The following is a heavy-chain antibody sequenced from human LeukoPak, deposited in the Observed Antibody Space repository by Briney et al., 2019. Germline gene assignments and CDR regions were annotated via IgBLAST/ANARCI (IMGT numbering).Heavy chain of an antibody. CDR3: ARDSIVGATSYFQH. CDR2: ISSSSSTI. D-gene: IGHD1-26*01. Sequence: GGSLRLSCAASGFTFSSYSMNWVRQAPGKGLEWVSYISSSSSTICYADSVKGRFTISRDNAKNSLYLQMNSLRAEDTAVYYCARDSIVGATSYFQHWGQGTLVTVSS. V-gene: IGHV3-48*04. CDR1: GFTFSSYS. J-gene: IGHJ1*01.